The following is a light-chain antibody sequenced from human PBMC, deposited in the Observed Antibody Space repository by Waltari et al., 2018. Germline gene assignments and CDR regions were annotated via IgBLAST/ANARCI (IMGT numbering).Light chain of an antibody. CDR2: AAS. V-gene: IGKV1-6*01. CDR1: QGSRND. J-gene: IGKJ1*01. Sequence: AIQMTQSPSSLSASVGDRVTITCRASQGSRNDLGWYQQKPGKAPKLLIYAASSVQSGVPARFSGSGSGTDFTLTISSLQPEDFATYYCLQDYNYPLTFGQGTKVEIK. CDR3: LQDYNYPLT.